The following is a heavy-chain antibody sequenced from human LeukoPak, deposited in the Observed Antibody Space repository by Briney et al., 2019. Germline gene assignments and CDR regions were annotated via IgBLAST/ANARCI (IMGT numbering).Heavy chain of an antibody. J-gene: IGHJ4*02. Sequence: PSEAPSLTCTVSGASISSSSYYWGWIRQPPGKGLEWIGSIYYSGSTYYNPSLKSRVTISVDTSKNQFSLKLSSVTAVDTAVYYCARHRYCSSTSCYFFDYWGQGTLVTVSS. V-gene: IGHV4-39*01. CDR1: GASISSSSYY. CDR3: ARHRYCSSTSCYFFDY. CDR2: IYYSGST. D-gene: IGHD2-2*01.